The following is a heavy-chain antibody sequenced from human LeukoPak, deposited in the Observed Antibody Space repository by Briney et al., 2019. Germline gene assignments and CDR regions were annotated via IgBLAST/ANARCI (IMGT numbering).Heavy chain of an antibody. V-gene: IGHV4-38-2*02. CDR1: GYSISTGYY. D-gene: IGHD3-22*01. CDR2: FYHGGIT. CDR3: ARVHYYDASDYSTSNWFDP. Sequence: PSETLSLTCTVSGYSISTGYYWDWIRQPPGKGLEWIGTFYHGGITYYNPSLKSRVTISLDPSKNQFSLKLTSVAAADTALYHCARVHYYDASDYSTSNWFDPWGQGTLVTVSS. J-gene: IGHJ5*02.